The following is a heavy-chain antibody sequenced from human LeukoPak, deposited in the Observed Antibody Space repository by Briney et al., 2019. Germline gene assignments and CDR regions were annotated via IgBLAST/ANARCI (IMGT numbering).Heavy chain of an antibody. CDR1: GGSFSGYY. J-gene: IGHJ4*02. D-gene: IGHD3-10*01. Sequence: SETLSLTCAVYGGSFSGYYWSWIRQPPGKGLEWIGEINHSGSTNYNPSLKSRVTISVDTSKNQFSLKLSPVTAADTAVYYCARRDRYGSGSYYGRYYFDYWGQGTLVTVSS. V-gene: IGHV4-34*01. CDR2: INHSGST. CDR3: ARRDRYGSGSYYGRYYFDY.